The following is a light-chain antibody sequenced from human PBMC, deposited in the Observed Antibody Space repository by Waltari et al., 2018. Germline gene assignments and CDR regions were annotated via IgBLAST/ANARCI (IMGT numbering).Light chain of an antibody. V-gene: IGLV4-69*01. J-gene: IGLJ3*02. CDR1: SGHSSYS. Sequence: QLMLTQSPSASASLGASVKLTCTLSSGHSSYSIAWHQQHPEKGPRYLMKVNSDGSHIKGDGIPDRFSGSSSGTERYLSISSLQSEDEADYYCQTWGFGIWVFGGGTKLTVL. CDR2: VNSDGSH. CDR3: QTWGFGIWV.